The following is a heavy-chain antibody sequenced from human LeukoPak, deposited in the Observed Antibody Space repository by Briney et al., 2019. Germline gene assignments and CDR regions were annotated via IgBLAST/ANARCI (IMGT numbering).Heavy chain of an antibody. J-gene: IGHJ4*02. D-gene: IGHD3-3*01. Sequence: ETLSLTCTVSGGSISNYYWTWIRQPPGKGLEWIGYVYYNGDSNYNPSLKSRVTISVDTSKNQFSLKLTSVTTADTAMYYCARAGDYDFWTKQHWGQGTLVTVSS. CDR1: GGSISNYY. V-gene: IGHV4-59*01. CDR3: ARAGDYDFWTKQH. CDR2: VYYNGDS.